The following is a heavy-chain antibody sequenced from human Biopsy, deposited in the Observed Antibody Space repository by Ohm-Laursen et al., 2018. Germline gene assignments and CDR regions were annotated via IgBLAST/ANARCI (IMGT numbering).Heavy chain of an antibody. CDR2: INGSGGST. CDR1: GFTFSSHA. D-gene: IGHD2/OR15-2a*01. V-gene: IGHV3-23*01. CDR3: TRDTTYYAGTTYYDALDV. J-gene: IGHJ3*01. Sequence: GSLRLSCAASGFTFSSHAMSWVRQAPGKGLECVSVINGSGGSTYYADPVKGRFTISRDDSKNTVYLQMNSLRAEDTAVYYCTRDTTYYAGTTYYDALDVWGQGTTVTVSS.